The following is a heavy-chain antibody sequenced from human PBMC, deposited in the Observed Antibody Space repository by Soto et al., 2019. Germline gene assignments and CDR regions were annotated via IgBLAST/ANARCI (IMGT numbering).Heavy chain of an antibody. D-gene: IGHD3-22*01. Sequence: XETLSLTFTVSGGSISSRSYYGGGIRQPPGKGLEWIGSIYYSGSTYYNPSLKSRVTISVDTSKNQFSLKLSSVTAADTAVYYCPRERTPMIVVVMDAFDICAQGTMVTVSS. CDR2: IYYSGST. CDR1: GGSISSRSYY. J-gene: IGHJ3*02. CDR3: PRERTPMIVVVMDAFDI. V-gene: IGHV4-39*01.